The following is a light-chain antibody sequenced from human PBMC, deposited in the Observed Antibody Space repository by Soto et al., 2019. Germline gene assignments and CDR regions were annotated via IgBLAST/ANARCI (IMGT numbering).Light chain of an antibody. V-gene: IGLV1-47*02. CDR2: SNN. CDR3: AAWDDSLSGGV. CDR1: SSNIGSYY. Sequence: QAVLTQPPSASGTPGQRVTISCSGSSSNIGSYYVYWYQQLPGTAPKLLIYSNNQRPSGVPDRFSGSKSGTSASLAISGLRSEDEADYYCAAWDDSLSGGVFGTGTKLTVL. J-gene: IGLJ1*01.